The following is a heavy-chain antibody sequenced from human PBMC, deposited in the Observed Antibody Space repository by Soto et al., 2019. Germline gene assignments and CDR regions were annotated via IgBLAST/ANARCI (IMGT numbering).Heavy chain of an antibody. V-gene: IGHV1-46*03. CDR2: INPSGGST. CDR3: ARLDYGGNSRPSLGY. J-gene: IGHJ4*02. Sequence: QVQLVQYGTEVKKPGASVKVSCKASGYTFTSYYMHWVRQAHGQGLEWMGIINPSGGSTSYAQKFQGRVTMTRDTSTSTVYMELSSLRSEDTAVYYCARLDYGGNSRPSLGYWGQGTLVTVSS. D-gene: IGHD4-17*01. CDR1: GYTFTSYY.